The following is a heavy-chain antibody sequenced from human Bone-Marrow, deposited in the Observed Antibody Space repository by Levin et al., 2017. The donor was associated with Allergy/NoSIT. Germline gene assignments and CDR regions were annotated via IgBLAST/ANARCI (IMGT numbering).Heavy chain of an antibody. V-gene: IGHV1-46*02. CDR1: GYTFNIYY. J-gene: IGHJ4*02. Sequence: WASVKVSCKTSGYTFNIYYMHWVRQAPGQGLEWIGIINPSGGNTNYAQKFQGRVTMTRDTSTTTVYMEMSSLTSEDTAVYYCTRDRAVAGGDFDFWGQGTLVTVSS. CDR2: INPSGGNT. D-gene: IGHD6-19*01. CDR3: TRDRAVAGGDFDF.